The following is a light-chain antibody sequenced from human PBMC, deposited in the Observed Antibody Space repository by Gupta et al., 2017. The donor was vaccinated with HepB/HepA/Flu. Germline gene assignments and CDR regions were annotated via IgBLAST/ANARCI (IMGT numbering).Light chain of an antibody. CDR1: QSVNYW. CDR3: QHYYPDVWT. V-gene: IGKV1-5*03. J-gene: IGKJ1*01. CDR2: KAS. Sequence: DIQMTQSPSTLSASVGDRVTITCRASQSVNYWLAWFQKKPGTAPKVLISKASILEGGVPSRFSGSGSGTEYTLTISSLQPDDFATDYCQHYYPDVWTFGQGTKVELK.